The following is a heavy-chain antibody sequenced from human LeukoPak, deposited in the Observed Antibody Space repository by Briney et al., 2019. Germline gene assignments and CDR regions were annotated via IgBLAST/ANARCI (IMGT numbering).Heavy chain of an antibody. CDR1: GGSISSYY. Sequence: PSETLSLTCTVSGGSISSYYWSWIRQPPGKGLEWIGYIYYSGSTNYNPSLKSRVTISVDTSKNQFSLKLSSVTAADTAVYYCARGDSITTPYYFDYWGQGTLVTVSS. CDR3: ARGDSITTPYYFDY. CDR2: IYYSGST. D-gene: IGHD3-3*02. J-gene: IGHJ4*02. V-gene: IGHV4-59*01.